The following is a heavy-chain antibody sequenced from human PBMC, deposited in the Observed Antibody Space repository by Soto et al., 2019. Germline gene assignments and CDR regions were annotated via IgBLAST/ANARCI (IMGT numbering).Heavy chain of an antibody. CDR1: GFTISDYY. D-gene: IGHD2-2*01. J-gene: IGHJ6*02. Sequence: PGGSLRLSCAASGFTISDYYMSWIRQAPGKGLEWVSYISSVGTTTYYADSVKGRFTISRDNSQNTLYLQMNSLRAEDTAVYYCARDLWRTSCFDYCHYLMDVGGQGTSGTVSS. V-gene: IGHV3-11*04. CDR3: ARDLWRTSCFDYCHYLMDV. CDR2: ISSVGTTT.